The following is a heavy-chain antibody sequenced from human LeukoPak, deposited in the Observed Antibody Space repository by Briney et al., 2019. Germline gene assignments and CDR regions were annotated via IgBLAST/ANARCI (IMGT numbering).Heavy chain of an antibody. CDR2: IKQDGSEK. CDR3: ARNWYFDL. Sequence: GGSLRLSCAASGFTFSSYAMSWVRQAPGKGLEWVANIKQDGSEKYYVDSVKGRFTISRDNAKNSLYLQMNSLRAEDTAVYYCARNWYFDLWGRGTLVTVSS. V-gene: IGHV3-7*04. J-gene: IGHJ2*01. CDR1: GFTFSSYA.